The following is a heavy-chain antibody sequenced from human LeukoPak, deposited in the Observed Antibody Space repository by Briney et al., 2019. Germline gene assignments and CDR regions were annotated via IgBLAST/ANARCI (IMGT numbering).Heavy chain of an antibody. V-gene: IGHV3-23*01. Sequence: GGSLRLSCAASGFTFSSCAMSWVRQAPGKGLEWVSFISPSGDRTSNADSVEGRFTISRDNTRNTLYLQMNSLRDEDTGVYYCAIMHGYYDGSGFWVQWGQGTLVTVSS. CDR3: AIMHGYYDGSGFWVQ. J-gene: IGHJ4*02. CDR1: GFTFSSCA. CDR2: ISPSGDRT. D-gene: IGHD3-22*01.